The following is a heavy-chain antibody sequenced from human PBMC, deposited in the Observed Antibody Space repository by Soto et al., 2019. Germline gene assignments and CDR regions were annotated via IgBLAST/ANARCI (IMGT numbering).Heavy chain of an antibody. CDR3: AKDGNWLDVYFDV. CDR1: GIEVSNYA. Sequence: PWGSLRLSCVACGIEVSNYAMSWVRQAPGKGLEWVSISSASGRSRYHADSVKGRFTISRDNSKNTLYLYMTNLRAEDTAVYYCAKDGNWLDVYFDVWGQGTPVTVSS. CDR2: SSASGRSR. J-gene: IGHJ4*02. V-gene: IGHV3-23*01. D-gene: IGHD6-19*01.